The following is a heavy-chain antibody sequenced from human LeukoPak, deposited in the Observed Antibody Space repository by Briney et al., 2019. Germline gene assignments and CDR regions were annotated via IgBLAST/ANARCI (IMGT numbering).Heavy chain of an antibody. Sequence: SVKVSCKASGGTFSSYAISWVRQAPGQGLEWMGRIIPIFGTGNYAQKFQGRVTITTDESTSTAYMELSSLRSEDTAVYYCARGRGSPKYYFDYWGQGTLVTVSS. CDR3: ARGRGSPKYYFDY. J-gene: IGHJ4*02. CDR1: GGTFSSYA. CDR2: IIPIFGTG. V-gene: IGHV1-69*05. D-gene: IGHD1-26*01.